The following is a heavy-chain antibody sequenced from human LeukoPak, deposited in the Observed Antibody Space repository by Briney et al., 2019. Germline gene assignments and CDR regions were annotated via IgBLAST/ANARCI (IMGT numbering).Heavy chain of an antibody. CDR3: ASTKPGIAVAGVFPRITYFDY. D-gene: IGHD6-19*01. CDR2: IYTSGST. V-gene: IGHV4-4*07. Sequence: SETLSLTCTVSGGSISSYYWSWIRQPAGKGLEWIGRIYTSGSTNYNPSLKGRVTMSVDTSKNQFSLKLSSVTAADTAVYYCASTKPGIAVAGVFPRITYFDYWGQGTLVTVSS. J-gene: IGHJ4*02. CDR1: GGSISSYY.